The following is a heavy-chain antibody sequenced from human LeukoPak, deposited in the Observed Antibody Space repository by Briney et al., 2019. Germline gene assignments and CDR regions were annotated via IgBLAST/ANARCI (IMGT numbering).Heavy chain of an antibody. CDR3: ARDGGSGILD. V-gene: IGHV3-48*03. D-gene: IGHD3-10*01. Sequence: PGGSLRLSCAASGFTFSSYGMNWVRQAPGKGLEWVSYISSNGSPISYADSVKGRFTISRDNAKNSLSLLMNSLRAEDTAVYYCARDGGSGILDWGQGTLVTVSS. CDR2: ISSNGSPI. J-gene: IGHJ4*02. CDR1: GFTFSSYG.